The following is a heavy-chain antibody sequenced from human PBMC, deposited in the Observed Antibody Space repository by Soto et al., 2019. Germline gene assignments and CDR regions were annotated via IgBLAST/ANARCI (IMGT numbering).Heavy chain of an antibody. CDR1: GFSRSTNT. CDR3: ARVATAMTYDS. V-gene: IGHV3-30*04. Sequence: XGALKVSLSASGFSRSTNTMHWVRQVPGKGLEWVASISNDGRRKYYADFVKGRSTISRDTANNILYLEMNSLRAEDTSLYYCARVATAMTYDSWGQGTQVTVSS. CDR2: ISNDGRRK. J-gene: IGHJ4*02. D-gene: IGHD2-21*02.